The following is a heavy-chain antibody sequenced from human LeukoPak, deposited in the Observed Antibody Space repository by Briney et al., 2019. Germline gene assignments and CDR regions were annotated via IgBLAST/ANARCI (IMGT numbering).Heavy chain of an antibody. D-gene: IGHD3-22*01. J-gene: IGHJ4*02. Sequence: GGSLRLSCAASGFTFSSYGMHWVRQAPGKGLEWVGRGRDKPHSYSTEYAASVKGRFTVSRDDSKNSLYLQMNSLKTEDTAVYFCARVFHDSSGYYYIDFWGQGTLVTVSS. CDR2: GRDKPHSYST. V-gene: IGHV3-72*01. CDR1: GFTFSSYG. CDR3: ARVFHDSSGYYYIDF.